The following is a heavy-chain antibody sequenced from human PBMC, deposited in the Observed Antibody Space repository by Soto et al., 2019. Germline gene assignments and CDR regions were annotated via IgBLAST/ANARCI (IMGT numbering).Heavy chain of an antibody. CDR1: GNTFASHG. D-gene: IGHD3-10*01. CDR3: ARVDPRGVAVVRDY. CDR2: ISGFTGQT. V-gene: IGHV1-18*01. Sequence: QVQLVQSGPEVKKPGASVKVSCKASGNTFASHGFSWVRQAPGQGLEWMGWISGFTGQTNYALKFQGRVTLTTDASTSTAYMELRSLRSDAPAVYFCARVDPRGVAVVRDYWGQGTLVTVSS. J-gene: IGHJ4*02.